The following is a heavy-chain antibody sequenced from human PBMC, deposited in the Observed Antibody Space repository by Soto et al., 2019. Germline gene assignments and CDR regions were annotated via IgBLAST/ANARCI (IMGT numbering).Heavy chain of an antibody. J-gene: IGHJ4*02. CDR3: AHAGDYDLLTFDH. V-gene: IGHV2-5*02. Sequence: QITLKESGPTLVRPAQTLTLTCDFSGFPLSTYHMGVAWIRQPPGTALEWLALIYWDDDKRYSPSLKDRLAISKDTSSNLVVLTITNLDPGDSATYFCAHAGDYDLLTFDHWGPGTLVTVSS. CDR2: IYWDDDK. CDR1: GFPLSTYHMG. D-gene: IGHD4-17*01.